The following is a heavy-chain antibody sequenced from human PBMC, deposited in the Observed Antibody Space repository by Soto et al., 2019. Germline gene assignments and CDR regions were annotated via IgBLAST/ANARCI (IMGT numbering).Heavy chain of an antibody. Sequence: SETLSLTCSVSGGSISSGGYYWSWIRQHPGKGLEWIGYIYYSGSTYYNPSLKSRVTISVDTSKNQFSLKLSSVTAADTAVYYCARRGASYYFDYWGKGTLVTVSS. V-gene: IGHV4-31*03. J-gene: IGHJ4*02. CDR2: IYYSGST. CDR1: GGSISSGGYY. D-gene: IGHD1-26*01. CDR3: ARRGASYYFDY.